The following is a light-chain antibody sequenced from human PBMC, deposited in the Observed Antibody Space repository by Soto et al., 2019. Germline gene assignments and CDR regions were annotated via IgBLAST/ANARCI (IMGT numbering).Light chain of an antibody. CDR3: QHYGSSPIT. J-gene: IGKJ5*01. CDR1: QSVSSR. CDR2: GAP. V-gene: IGKV3-20*01. Sequence: EIVLTQSPGTLSLSPGERATLSFSASQSVSSRLAWYQQKPGQAPRLLISGAPSRATGIPDRFSGSGSATDFTLTISRLEPEDFALYYCQHYGSSPITFGQGTRLEI.